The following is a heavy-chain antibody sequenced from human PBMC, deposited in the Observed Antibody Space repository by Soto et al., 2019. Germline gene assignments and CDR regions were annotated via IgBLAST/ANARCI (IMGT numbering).Heavy chain of an antibody. CDR3: ARLAALLFYYGMDV. V-gene: IGHV1-69*01. Sequence: QVQLVQSGAEVKKPGSSVKVSCKASGGTFSSYAISWVRQAPGQGLEWMGGIIPIFGTANYAQKFQGRVTINADESTSTAYMELSSLKSEATDVYYCARLAALLFYYGMDVWGQGTTVTVSS. CDR1: GGTFSSYA. J-gene: IGHJ6*02. CDR2: IIPIFGTA. D-gene: IGHD3-10*01.